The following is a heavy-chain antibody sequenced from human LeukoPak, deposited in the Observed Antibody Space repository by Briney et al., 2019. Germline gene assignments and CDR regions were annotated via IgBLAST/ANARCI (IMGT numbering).Heavy chain of an antibody. CDR3: GKNNSGGYSDY. V-gene: IGHV1-18*01. CDR2: ISTYAGYS. D-gene: IGHD6-19*01. Sequence: ASVKVSCMASGYTSTSSGISWVRQAPGQGLEWMGWISTYAGYSKYAQNLRGGVTMTADTSTSTAYIELSSLRSDDTAMYYCGKNNSGGYSDYWGQGTLVTVSS. J-gene: IGHJ4*02. CDR1: GYTSTSSG.